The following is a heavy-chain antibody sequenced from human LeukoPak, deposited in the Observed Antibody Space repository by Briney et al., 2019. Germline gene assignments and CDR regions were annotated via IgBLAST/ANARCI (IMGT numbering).Heavy chain of an antibody. J-gene: IGHJ4*02. CDR3: ARGGLLWFGELLPIDY. CDR1: GFTFSSYE. CDR2: ISSSGSTI. Sequence: LGGSLRLSCAASGFTFSSYEMNWVRQAPGKGLGWVSYISSSGSTIYYADSVKGRFTISRDNAKNSLYLQMNSLRAEDTAVYYCARGGLLWFGELLPIDYWGQGTLVTVSS. D-gene: IGHD3-10*01. V-gene: IGHV3-48*03.